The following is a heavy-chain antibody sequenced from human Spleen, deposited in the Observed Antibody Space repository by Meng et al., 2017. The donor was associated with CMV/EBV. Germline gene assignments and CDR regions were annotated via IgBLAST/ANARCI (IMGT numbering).Heavy chain of an antibody. V-gene: IGHV3-23*01. CDR2: ISGSGGVT. J-gene: IGHJ4*02. Sequence: GESLKISCAASGVTFRNFAMSWVRQGPGKGLEWISAISGSGGVTHYAESVKGRFTISRDNSKNTLYLQLDSLRADDTAIYYCASESAYCTSTSCWGYFDYWGQGTLVTVSS. CDR1: GVTFRNFA. CDR3: ASESAYCTSTSCWGYFDY. D-gene: IGHD2-2*01.